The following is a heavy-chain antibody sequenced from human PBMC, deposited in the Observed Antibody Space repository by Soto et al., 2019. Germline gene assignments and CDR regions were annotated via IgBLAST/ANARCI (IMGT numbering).Heavy chain of an antibody. CDR3: ATGTTEYYYYYGMDV. D-gene: IGHD1-1*01. V-gene: IGHV3-9*01. Sequence: EVQLVESGGGLVQPGRSLRLSCAASGFTFDDYAMHWVRQAPGKGLEWVSGISWNSGSIGYADSVKGRFTISRDNAKNSLYLQMNSLRAEDTAVYYCATGTTEYYYYYGMDVWGQGTTVTVSS. CDR2: ISWNSGSI. J-gene: IGHJ6*02. CDR1: GFTFDDYA.